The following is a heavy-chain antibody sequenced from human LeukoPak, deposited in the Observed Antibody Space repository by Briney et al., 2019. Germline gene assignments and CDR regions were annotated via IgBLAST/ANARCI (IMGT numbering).Heavy chain of an antibody. Sequence: GASVKVSCKASGYTFTTYAMNWVRQAPGQGLEWMGWMNTDTGNPTYAQGFTGRFVFSLDTSVSTAYLQINSLKAEDTAVYYCARGSGNGGRFWFDPWGQGTLVTVSS. CDR3: ARGSGNGGRFWFDP. D-gene: IGHD5-12*01. J-gene: IGHJ5*02. CDR1: GYTFTTYA. CDR2: MNTDTGNP. V-gene: IGHV7-4-1*02.